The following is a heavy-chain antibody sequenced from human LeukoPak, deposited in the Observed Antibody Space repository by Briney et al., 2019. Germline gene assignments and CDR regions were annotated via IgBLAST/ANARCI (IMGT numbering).Heavy chain of an antibody. CDR1: GFTFSSYW. CDR2: IRYDGSDK. CDR3: RDPFDY. V-gene: IGHV3-30*02. D-gene: IGHD2/OR15-2a*01. J-gene: IGHJ4*02. Sequence: GGSLRLSCAASGFTFSSYWMHWVRQAPGKGLEWVAFIRYDGSDKFYADSVKGRFTISRDNSKNTLYLQMNSLRVEDTAVYYCRDPFDYWGQGTLVTVSS.